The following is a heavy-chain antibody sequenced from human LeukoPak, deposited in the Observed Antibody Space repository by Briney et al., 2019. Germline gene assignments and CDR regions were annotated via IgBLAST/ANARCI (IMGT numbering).Heavy chain of an antibody. CDR1: GGSISSYD. CDR2: ISYSGST. J-gene: IGHJ3*02. D-gene: IGHD1-26*01. CDR3: TRGSYSGVGAFDI. V-gene: IGHV4-59*12. Sequence: PSETLSLTCTVSGGSISSYDWSWIRQPPGKGLEWIGYISYSGSTNYNPSLKSRVTISVDTSKNQFSLKLSSVTAADTAVYYCTRGSYSGVGAFDIWGQGTMVTVSS.